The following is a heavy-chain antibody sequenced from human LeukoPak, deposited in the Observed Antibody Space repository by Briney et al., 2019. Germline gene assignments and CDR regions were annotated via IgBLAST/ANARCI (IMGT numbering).Heavy chain of an antibody. D-gene: IGHD3-10*01. V-gene: IGHV4-4*09. Sequence: SETLSLTCTVSGESISTYYWSWIRQPPGKGLEWIGYIYGRGSANYNPSLESRVTISVDRSKNQFSLNLTSVTAADTAVYYCARYWQRDDYYFDYWGQGTLVTVSS. CDR2: IYGRGSA. J-gene: IGHJ4*02. CDR1: GESISTYY. CDR3: ARYWQRDDYYFDY.